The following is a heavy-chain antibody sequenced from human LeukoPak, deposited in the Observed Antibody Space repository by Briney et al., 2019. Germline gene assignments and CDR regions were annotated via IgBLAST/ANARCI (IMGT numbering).Heavy chain of an antibody. D-gene: IGHD2-21*02. Sequence: SGGSLRLSCAASGFTFSSYEMNWVRQAPGKGLEYVSAISSNGGSTYYANSVKGRFTISRDNSKNTLYLQMGSLRAEDMARYYCARDGGDIVVVTASYYYMDVWGKGTTVTVSS. V-gene: IGHV3-64*01. CDR1: GFTFSSYE. CDR3: ARDGGDIVVVTASYYYMDV. J-gene: IGHJ6*03. CDR2: ISSNGGST.